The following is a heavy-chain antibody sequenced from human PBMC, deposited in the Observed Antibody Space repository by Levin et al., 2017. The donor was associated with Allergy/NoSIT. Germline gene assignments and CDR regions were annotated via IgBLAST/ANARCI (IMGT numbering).Heavy chain of an antibody. D-gene: IGHD3-3*01. CDR1: GFPFSSSE. Sequence: LSLTCAASGFPFSSSEMNWVRRAPGKGLEWVSYISSTGSTIYSADSVKVRFTISRDNAKNSLYLHMNSLRAEDTAVYYCARQLGNFWSGYNYFDYWGQGTLVTVSS. CDR2: ISSTGSTI. J-gene: IGHJ4*02. V-gene: IGHV3-48*03. CDR3: ARQLGNFWSGYNYFDY.